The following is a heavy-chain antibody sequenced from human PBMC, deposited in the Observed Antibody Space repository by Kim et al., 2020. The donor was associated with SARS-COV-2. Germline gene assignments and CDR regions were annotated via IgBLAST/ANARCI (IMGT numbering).Heavy chain of an antibody. CDR1: GGSVSRSGYF. V-gene: IGHV4-39*01. D-gene: IGHD1-1*01. CDR3: ARRDLPEPNGVDV. J-gene: IGHJ6*02. Sequence: SETLSLTCNVSGGSVSRSGYFWGWIRQPPGKGLEWIGSIYYSGSARYNPSLKSRAFMDVDTSKNHFFLKMTSVIAADTGVYYCARRDLPEPNGVDVWGQRTAVTV. CDR2: IYYSGSA.